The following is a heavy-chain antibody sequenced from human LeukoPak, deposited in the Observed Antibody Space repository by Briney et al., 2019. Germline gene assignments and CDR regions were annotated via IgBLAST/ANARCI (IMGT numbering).Heavy chain of an antibody. J-gene: IGHJ5*02. CDR1: GGTFTIYT. CDR2: IIPILGIA. D-gene: IGHD3-22*01. CDR3: AREGYYDSRARADWFDR. V-gene: IGHV1-69*04. Sequence: ASVKVSCKGSGGTFTIYTISWVRQAPGQGLEWMGRIIPILGIANYAPKFQGRVTITADKSTSTAYMELSSLRSEDTAVYYCAREGYYDSRARADWFDRWGQGTLVTVSS.